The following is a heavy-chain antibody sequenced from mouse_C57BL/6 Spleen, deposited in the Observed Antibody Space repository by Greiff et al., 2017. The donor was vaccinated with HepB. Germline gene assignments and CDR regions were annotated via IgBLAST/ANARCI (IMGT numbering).Heavy chain of an antibody. V-gene: IGHV1-69*01. J-gene: IGHJ2*01. CDR2: IDPSDSYT. Sequence: QVQLQQPGAELVMPGASVKLSCKASGYTFTSYWMHWVKQRPGQGLEWIGEIDPSDSYTNYNQKFKGKSTLTVDKSTSTAYMQVSSLTSEDSAVYYCARSGEYDGFDYWGQGTTLTVAS. D-gene: IGHD2-14*01. CDR1: GYTFTSYW. CDR3: ARSGEYDGFDY.